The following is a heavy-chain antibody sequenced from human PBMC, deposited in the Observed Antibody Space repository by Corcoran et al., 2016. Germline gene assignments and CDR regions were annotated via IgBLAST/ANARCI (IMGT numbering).Heavy chain of an antibody. D-gene: IGHD2-2*01. CDR1: GFTFGDYA. CDR3: TRAGSGVYCSSTSCYPKTNWYFDL. CDR2: IRSKAYGGTT. Sequence: EVQLVESGGGLVKPGRSLRLSCTASGFTFGDYAMSWFRQAPGKGLEWVGFIRSKAYGGTTEYAASVKGRFTISRDDSKSIAYLQMNSLKTEDTAVYYCTRAGSGVYCSSTSCYPKTNWYFDLWGRGTLVTVSS. V-gene: IGHV3-49*05. J-gene: IGHJ2*01.